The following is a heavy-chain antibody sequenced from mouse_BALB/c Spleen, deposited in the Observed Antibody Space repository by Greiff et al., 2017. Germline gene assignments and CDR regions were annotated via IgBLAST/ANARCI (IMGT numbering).Heavy chain of an antibody. CDR2: INPYNGAT. V-gene: IGHV1-31*01. CDR1: GYSFTGYY. J-gene: IGHJ2*01. CDR3: ARCEVRPLFDD. D-gene: IGHD2-14*01. Sequence: VQLQQSGPELVKPGASVKISCKASGYSFTGYYMHWVKQSHVKSLEWIGRINPYNGATSYNQNFKDKASLTVDKSSSTAYMELHSLTSEDSAVYYGARCEVRPLFDDWGQGTTLTVSA.